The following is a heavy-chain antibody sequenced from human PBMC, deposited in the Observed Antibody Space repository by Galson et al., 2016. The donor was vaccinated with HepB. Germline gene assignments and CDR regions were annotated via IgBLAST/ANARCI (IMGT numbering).Heavy chain of an antibody. D-gene: IGHD1-26*01. CDR3: VQGSTAPAV. CDR2: ISRSGDST. V-gene: IGHV3-23*01. CDR1: GFTFNNYG. Sequence: SLRLSCAASGFTFNNYGMTLVRQAPGKGLEGVSRISRSGDSTDYADSVKGRFTISRDNSKNTLSLQMNSLRAEDTAVYYCVQGSTAPAVWGKGTTVTVSS. J-gene: IGHJ6*04.